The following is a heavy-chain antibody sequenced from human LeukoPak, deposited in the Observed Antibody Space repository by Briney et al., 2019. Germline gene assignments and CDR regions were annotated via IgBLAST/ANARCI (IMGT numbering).Heavy chain of an antibody. D-gene: IGHD3-22*01. CDR1: GGSISSYY. CDR3: ARVGDSSGYYYYFDY. Sequence: SETLSLTCTVSGGSISSYYWSWIRQPPGKGLEWIGYIYYSRSTNYNPSLKSRVTISVDTSKNQFSLKLSSVTAADTAVYYCARVGDSSGYYYYFDYWGQGTLVTVSS. J-gene: IGHJ4*02. V-gene: IGHV4-59*01. CDR2: IYYSRST.